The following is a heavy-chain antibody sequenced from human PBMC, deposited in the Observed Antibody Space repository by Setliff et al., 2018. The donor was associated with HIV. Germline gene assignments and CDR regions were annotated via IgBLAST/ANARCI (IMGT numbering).Heavy chain of an antibody. D-gene: IGHD6-13*01. CDR3: ATIAAAGLDAFDI. J-gene: IGHJ3*02. CDR1: GGSISSRSPYY. V-gene: IGHV4-39*07. CDR2: LFYSGST. Sequence: PSETLSLTCTVSGGSISSRSPYYWGWIRQPPGRGLEWIGSLFYSGSTHYNPSLKSRVTMSLDTSKNQFSLKLNSVTAADTAVYYCATIAAAGLDAFDIWGQGTMVTVSS.